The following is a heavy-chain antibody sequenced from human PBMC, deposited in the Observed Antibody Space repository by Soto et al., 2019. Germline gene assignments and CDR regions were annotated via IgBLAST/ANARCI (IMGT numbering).Heavy chain of an antibody. Sequence: GGSLRLSCVGSGFTFSNYGMHWVRQPPGKGLEWVALISDDGDKRYYADSVRGRLIISRDNSKDTLYLQMNSLGPDDTAVYFCAKARVRIVGANSFDYWGQGAPVTVSS. V-gene: IGHV3-30*18. D-gene: IGHD1-26*01. J-gene: IGHJ4*02. CDR3: AKARVRIVGANSFDY. CDR2: ISDDGDKR. CDR1: GFTFSNYG.